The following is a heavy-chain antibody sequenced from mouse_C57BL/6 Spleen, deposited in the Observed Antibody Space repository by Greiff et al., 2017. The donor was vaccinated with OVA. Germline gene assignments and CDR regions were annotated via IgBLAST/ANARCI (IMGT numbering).Heavy chain of an antibody. CDR3: ERAHYDYDFAY. J-gene: IGHJ3*01. Sequence: VQLVESGPELVKPGASVKLSCKASGYAFSSSWMNWVKQRPGKGLEWIGRIYPGDGDTNYNGKFKGKATLTADKSSSTAYMQLSSLTSEDSAVYFSERAHYDYDFAYWGQGTLVTVSA. CDR2: IYPGDGDT. V-gene: IGHV1-82*01. CDR1: GYAFSSSW. D-gene: IGHD2-4*01.